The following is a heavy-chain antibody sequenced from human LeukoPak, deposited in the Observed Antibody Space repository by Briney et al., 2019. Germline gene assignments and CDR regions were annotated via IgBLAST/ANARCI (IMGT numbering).Heavy chain of an antibody. CDR3: ARDARVLNAFDI. CDR2: IYHSGST. V-gene: IGHV4-38-2*02. Sequence: PSETLSLTCTVSGYSISSGYYWGWIRQPPGKGLEWIGSIYHSGSTYYNPSLKSRVTISVDTSKNQFSLKLSSVTAADTAVYYCARDARVLNAFDIWGQGTMVTVSS. J-gene: IGHJ3*02. CDR1: GYSISSGYY. D-gene: IGHD3-10*01.